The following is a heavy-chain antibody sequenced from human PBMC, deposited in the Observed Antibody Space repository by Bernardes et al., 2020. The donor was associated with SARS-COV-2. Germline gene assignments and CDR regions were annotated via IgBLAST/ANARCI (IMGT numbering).Heavy chain of an antibody. CDR3: ARGDYYGSSAYYYGMDV. CDR1: GYTFTSYG. D-gene: IGHD3-10*01. J-gene: IGHJ6*02. Sequence: ASVKVSCKASGYTFTSYGISWVRQAPGQGLEWMGWISAYNGNTNYAQKLQGRVTMTTDTSTSTAYMELRSLRSDDTAVYYCARGDYYGSSAYYYGMDVWGQGTTVTVSS. V-gene: IGHV1-18*01. CDR2: ISAYNGNT.